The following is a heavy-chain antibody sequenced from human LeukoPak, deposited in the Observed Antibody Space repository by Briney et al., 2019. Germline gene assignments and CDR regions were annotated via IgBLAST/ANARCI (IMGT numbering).Heavy chain of an antibody. CDR3: ARVGCSSTSCPSSAGDY. Sequence: ASVKVSCKASGGTFSSYAISWVRQAPGQGLEWMGGIITIFGTANYAQKFQGRVTITADESTSTAYMELSSLRSEDTAVYYCARVGCSSTSCPSSAGDYWGQGTLVTVSS. CDR1: GGTFSSYA. CDR2: IITIFGTA. J-gene: IGHJ4*02. V-gene: IGHV1-69*01. D-gene: IGHD2-2*01.